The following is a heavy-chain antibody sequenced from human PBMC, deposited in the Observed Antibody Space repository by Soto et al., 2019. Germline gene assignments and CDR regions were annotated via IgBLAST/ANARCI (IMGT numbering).Heavy chain of an antibody. Sequence: GGSLRLSCAASGFTFSSYDMHWVRQVTGKGLEWVSSIGTAISYTDSVKGRFTISRDNSKKSLYLQMNSLRAEDTAVYYCARDKWGGSCFDPWGQGTLVTVSS. CDR2: IGTAI. CDR1: GFTFSSYD. D-gene: IGHD3-16*01. V-gene: IGHV3-13*01. CDR3: ARDKWGGSCFDP. J-gene: IGHJ5*02.